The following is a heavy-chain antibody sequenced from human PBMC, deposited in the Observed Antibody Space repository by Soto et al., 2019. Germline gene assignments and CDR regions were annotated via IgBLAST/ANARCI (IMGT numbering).Heavy chain of an antibody. CDR3: ARDRIAVAGNPEYFQH. CDR2: IYSGGST. J-gene: IGHJ1*01. D-gene: IGHD6-19*01. Sequence: EVQLVGSGGGLVQPGGSLRLSCAASGFTVSSNYMSWVRQAPGKGLEWVSVIYSGGSTYYADSVKGRFTISRDNSKNTLYLQMNSLRAEDTAVYYCARDRIAVAGNPEYFQHWGQGTLVTVSS. CDR1: GFTVSSNY. V-gene: IGHV3-66*01.